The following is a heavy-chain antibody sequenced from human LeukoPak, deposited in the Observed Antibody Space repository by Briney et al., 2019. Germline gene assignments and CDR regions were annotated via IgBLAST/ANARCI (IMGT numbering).Heavy chain of an antibody. V-gene: IGHV3-7*01. Sequence: GGSLRLSCAASGFTFSNYWMTWVRQAPGKGLEWVANIKEDGSEKYYVDPVKGRFTISKDNTQNSLYLQMNSLRVEDTAVYYCARDETRRFDYWGQGTLVTVSS. CDR2: IKEDGSEK. CDR3: ARDETRRFDY. CDR1: GFTFSNYW. J-gene: IGHJ4*02.